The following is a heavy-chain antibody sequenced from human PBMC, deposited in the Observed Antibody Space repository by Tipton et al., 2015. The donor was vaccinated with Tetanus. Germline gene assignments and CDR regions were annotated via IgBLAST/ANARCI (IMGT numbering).Heavy chain of an antibody. D-gene: IGHD3-16*02. CDR1: GGSFSGYY. CDR2: INHSGST. V-gene: IGHV4-34*01. J-gene: IGHJ3*02. CDR3: AVGLSADEDAFDI. Sequence: TLSLTCAVYGGSFSGYYWSWIRQPPGKGLEWIGEINHSGSTNYNPSLKSRVTISVDTSKNQFSLKLSSVTAADTAVYYCAVGLSADEDAFDIWGQGTMVTVSS.